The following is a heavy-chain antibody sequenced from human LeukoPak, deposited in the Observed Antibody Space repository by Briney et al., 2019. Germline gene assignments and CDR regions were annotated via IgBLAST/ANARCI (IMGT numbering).Heavy chain of an antibody. CDR1: GFIVSQNY. D-gene: IGHD6-19*01. Sequence: PGGSLRLSCAASGFIVSQNYMSWVRQAPGKGLEWVSDIFRGDDTNYVDSVKGRFTIFTDNSKNTLYLQMNRLTAEDRAVYYCAREREQWHAFDICGQGTMVTVSS. V-gene: IGHV3-66*01. J-gene: IGHJ3*02. CDR2: IFRGDDT. CDR3: AREREQWHAFDI.